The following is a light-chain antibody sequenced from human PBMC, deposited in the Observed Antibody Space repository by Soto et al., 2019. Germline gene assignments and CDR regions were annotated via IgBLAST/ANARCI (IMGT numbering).Light chain of an antibody. CDR3: QQYNSYTRT. V-gene: IGKV1-5*01. CDR2: DAS. Sequence: DIQMTQSPSTLSASVGDRVTIACRASENIKSWLAWYQQKPGKAPKLLIYDASSLESGVPSRFSGSGSGTEFTLTISSLQPDDFATYYCQQYNSYTRTFGQGTKVEIK. CDR1: ENIKSW. J-gene: IGKJ1*01.